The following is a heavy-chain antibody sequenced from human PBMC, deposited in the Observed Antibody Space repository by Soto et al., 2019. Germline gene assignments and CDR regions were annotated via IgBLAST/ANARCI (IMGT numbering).Heavy chain of an antibody. Sequence: GESLKISWKGSRYNVTSYWITWVRQMPGKGLEWMGRIDPTDSYTNYSPSFQGHVTISADMSINTAYLQWSSLKASDTAMYYCAATHPLYTTSRGGSYGMDVWGQGTMVTVSS. D-gene: IGHD2-2*02. CDR2: IDPTDSYT. CDR3: AATHPLYTTSRGGSYGMDV. V-gene: IGHV5-10-1*01. J-gene: IGHJ6*02. CDR1: RYNVTSYW.